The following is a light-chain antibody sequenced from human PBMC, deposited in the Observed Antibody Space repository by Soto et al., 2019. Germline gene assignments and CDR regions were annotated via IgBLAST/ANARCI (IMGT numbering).Light chain of an antibody. V-gene: IGKV1-5*01. CDR2: DAS. Sequence: DIQMTQSPSTLSASVGDRVTITCRASQSISSWLAWYQQKPGKAPKLLIYDASSLESGVPSRCSGSGSGTEFTLTISSLQPDDFAPYYCQPYNSYPYTFGHGTKLEIK. J-gene: IGKJ2*01. CDR1: QSISSW. CDR3: QPYNSYPYT.